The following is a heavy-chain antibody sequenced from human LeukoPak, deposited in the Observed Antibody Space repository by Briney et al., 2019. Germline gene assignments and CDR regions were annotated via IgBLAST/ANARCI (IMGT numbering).Heavy chain of an antibody. CDR3: AKEQEVIVVVVAATPFDY. CDR1: GFTFSSYA. D-gene: IGHD2-15*01. V-gene: IGHV3-23*01. Sequence: GGSLRLYCAASGFTFSSYAMSWVRQAPGKGLEWVSAISGSGGSTYYADSVKGRFTVSRDNSKNTLYLQMTSLRAEDTAVYYCAKEQEVIVVVVAATPFDYWGQGTLVTVSS. J-gene: IGHJ4*02. CDR2: ISGSGGST.